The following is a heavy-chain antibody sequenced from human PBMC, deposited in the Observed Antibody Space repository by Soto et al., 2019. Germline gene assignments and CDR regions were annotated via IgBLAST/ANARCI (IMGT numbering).Heavy chain of an antibody. CDR1: GFTFSSYS. V-gene: IGHV3-21*01. CDR2: ISSASASI. Sequence: EVQLVESGGGLVRPGGSLRLSCAASGFTFSSYSVNWVRQAPGKGLEWVSSISSASASIYYADSVKGRFTISRNNAKNSLYLQMNSLGAEDRAVYYCARARRSATGYDHYWGQGTLVTVSS. D-gene: IGHD2-15*01. J-gene: IGHJ4*02. CDR3: ARARRSATGYDHY.